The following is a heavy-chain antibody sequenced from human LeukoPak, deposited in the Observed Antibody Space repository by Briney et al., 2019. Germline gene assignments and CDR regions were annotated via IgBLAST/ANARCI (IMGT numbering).Heavy chain of an antibody. CDR3: ARDPDSEIPAPTTLWFGEFSPTFDY. J-gene: IGHJ4*02. D-gene: IGHD3-10*01. CDR1: GFTFSSYA. Sequence: AGGSLRLSCAASGFTFSSYAMHWVRQAPGKGLEWVAVISYDGRNKYYADSVKGRFTISRDNSKNTLYLQMNSLRAEDTAVYYCARDPDSEIPAPTTLWFGEFSPTFDYWGQGTLVTVSS. CDR2: ISYDGRNK. V-gene: IGHV3-30*04.